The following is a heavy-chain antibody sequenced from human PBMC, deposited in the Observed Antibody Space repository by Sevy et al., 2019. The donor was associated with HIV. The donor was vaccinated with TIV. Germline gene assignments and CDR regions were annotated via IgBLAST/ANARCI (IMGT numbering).Heavy chain of an antibody. Sequence: GGSLRLSCAASGFTFSNYNMNWVRQAPGKGLEWVSSITSSSDYIYDADSVKGRFTISRDNAKNPLYLQMNSLRAEDTAVYYCARDRRTLNFYASSGYNYYFDYWGQGTLVTVSS. CDR3: ARDRRTLNFYASSGYNYYFDY. CDR2: ITSSSDYI. J-gene: IGHJ4*02. CDR1: GFTFSNYN. V-gene: IGHV3-21*01. D-gene: IGHD3-22*01.